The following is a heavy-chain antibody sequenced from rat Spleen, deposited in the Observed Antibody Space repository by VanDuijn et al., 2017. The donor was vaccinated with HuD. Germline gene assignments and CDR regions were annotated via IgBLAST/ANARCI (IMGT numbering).Heavy chain of an antibody. J-gene: IGHJ4*01. CDR3: ARDFGYNLYVMDA. D-gene: IGHD1-9*01. CDR1: GYTFTTYN. V-gene: IGHV1-43*01. CDR2: INTGSGGT. Sequence: QVQLQQSGAELAKPGSSVKISCKASGYTFTTYNINWIKQTTGQGLEYIGYINTGSGGTTYNEKFKGKATLTVDKSSSTAFMQLSSLTPDDSAVYYCARDFGYNLYVMDAWGQGVSVTVSS.